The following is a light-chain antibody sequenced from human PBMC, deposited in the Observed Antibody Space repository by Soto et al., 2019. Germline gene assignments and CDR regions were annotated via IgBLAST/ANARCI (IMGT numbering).Light chain of an antibody. V-gene: IGKV3-15*01. CDR3: QQYNTWRSIT. J-gene: IGKJ5*01. Sequence: EIEMTQSPATLSLAPGERVTLSCRASESVSTNLAWYQQKAGQAPRLLIYGASTRATGIPARFSGSGSGTEFTLTISSLQSEDFAVYYCQQYNTWRSITFGQGTRLEI. CDR2: GAS. CDR1: ESVSTN.